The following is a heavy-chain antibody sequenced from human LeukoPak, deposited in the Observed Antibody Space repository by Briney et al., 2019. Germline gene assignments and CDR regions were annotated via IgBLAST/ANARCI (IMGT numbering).Heavy chain of an antibody. CDR3: AKAHAGYSSGWDAFDI. J-gene: IGHJ3*02. CDR1: GFTFSSYA. CDR2: ISYDGSNK. V-gene: IGHV3-30-3*01. D-gene: IGHD6-19*01. Sequence: GGSLRLSCAASGFTFSSYAMHWVRQAPGKGLEWVAVISYDGSNKYYADSVKGRFTISRDNSKNTLYLQMNSLRAEDTAVYYCAKAHAGYSSGWDAFDIWGQGTMVTVSS.